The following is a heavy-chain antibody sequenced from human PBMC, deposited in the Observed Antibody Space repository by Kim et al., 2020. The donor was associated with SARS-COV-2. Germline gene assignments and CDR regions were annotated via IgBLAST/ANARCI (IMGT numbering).Heavy chain of an antibody. D-gene: IGHD4-17*01. Sequence: GGSLRLSCAASGFTFTNAWVSWVRQAPGKGLEWVGRIKIKTDGGTPAYAAPVKGRFTISTDDSKDTLYLQMNSLKTEDTAVYYCTTSPTGGYWGQGTLVT. V-gene: IGHV3-15*01. CDR1: GFTFTNAW. J-gene: IGHJ4*02. CDR3: TTSPTGGY. CDR2: IKIKTDGGTP.